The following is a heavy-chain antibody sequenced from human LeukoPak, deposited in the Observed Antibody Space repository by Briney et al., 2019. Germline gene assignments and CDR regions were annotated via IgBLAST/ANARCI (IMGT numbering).Heavy chain of an antibody. Sequence: SETLSLTCTVSGASISSSHWSWIRQPPGKGLEWIGNIYYSGSTHYNPSLQSRVTMSLDTSKNQFSLKLGSVTAADTAVYYCASTPPAYYYYSWFDPWGQGTLVIVSS. V-gene: IGHV4-59*01. D-gene: IGHD3-22*01. CDR3: ASTPPAYYYYSWFDP. CDR2: IYYSGST. CDR1: GASISSSH. J-gene: IGHJ5*02.